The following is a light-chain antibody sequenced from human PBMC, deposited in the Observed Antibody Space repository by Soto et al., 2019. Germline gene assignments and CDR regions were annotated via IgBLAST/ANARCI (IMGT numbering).Light chain of an antibody. J-gene: IGKJ4*02. Sequence: DIHLTQSPSFLSASVGDRVTITCRASQGISSFLAWYQQKPGKAPKLLIYAASTLQSGVPSRFSGSGSGTEFTLTISSLQPEDFATYYCQQRNSYPLTFGGGPKVEIK. V-gene: IGKV1-9*01. CDR3: QQRNSYPLT. CDR1: QGISSF. CDR2: AAS.